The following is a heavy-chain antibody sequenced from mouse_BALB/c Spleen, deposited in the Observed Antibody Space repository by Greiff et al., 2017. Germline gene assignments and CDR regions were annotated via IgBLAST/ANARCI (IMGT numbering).Heavy chain of an antibody. D-gene: IGHD2-4*01. J-gene: IGHJ3*01. CDR3: ARAMITTFAY. CDR1: GYTLTSYW. Sequence: QVQLKESGAELARPGASVKLSCKASGYTLTSYWMQWVKQRPGQGLEWIGAIYPGDGDTRYTQKFKGKATLTADKSSSTAYMQLSSLASEDSAVYYCARAMITTFAYWGQGTLVTVSA. V-gene: IGHV1-87*01. CDR2: IYPGDGDT.